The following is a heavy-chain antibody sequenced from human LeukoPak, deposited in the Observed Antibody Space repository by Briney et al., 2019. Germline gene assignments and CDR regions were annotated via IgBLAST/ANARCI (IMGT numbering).Heavy chain of an antibody. D-gene: IGHD5-24*01. J-gene: IGHJ4*02. CDR3: TGKMAVGDY. CDR1: GFTFSGSA. CDR2: IRSKANSYAT. V-gene: IGHV3-73*01. Sequence: LSGGSLRLSCAASGFTFSGSAMHWVRQASGKGLEWVGRIRSKANSYATAYAASVKGRFTISRDDSKNTAYLQMNSLKTEDTAVYYCTGKMAVGDYWGQGTLVTVSS.